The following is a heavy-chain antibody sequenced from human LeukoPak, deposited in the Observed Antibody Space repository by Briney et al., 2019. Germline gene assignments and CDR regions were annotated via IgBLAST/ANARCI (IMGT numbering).Heavy chain of an antibody. V-gene: IGHV4-61*02. CDR2: IYTSGST. CDR1: GGSISSGSYY. D-gene: IGHD2-15*01. Sequence: SETLSLTCTVSGGSISSGSYYWSWIRQPAGKGLEWIGRIYTSGSTNYNPSLKSRVTISVDTSKNQFSLKLSSVTAADTAVYYCASGLPAASPYYFDYWGQGTLVTVSS. J-gene: IGHJ4*02. CDR3: ASGLPAASPYYFDY.